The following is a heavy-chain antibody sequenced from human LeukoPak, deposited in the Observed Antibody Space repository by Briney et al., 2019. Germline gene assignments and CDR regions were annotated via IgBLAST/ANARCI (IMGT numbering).Heavy chain of an antibody. J-gene: IGHJ4*02. CDR2: IWYDGSNK. D-gene: IGHD3-3*01. CDR3: ARDGRSTIFGEIFDY. V-gene: IGHV3-33*01. Sequence: PGRSLRLSCAASGFTFSSYGMHWVRQAPGKGLEWVAVIWYDGSNKYYADSVKGRFTISRDNSKNTLYLQMNSLRAEDTAVYYCARDGRSTIFGEIFDYWGQGTLVTVSS. CDR1: GFTFSSYG.